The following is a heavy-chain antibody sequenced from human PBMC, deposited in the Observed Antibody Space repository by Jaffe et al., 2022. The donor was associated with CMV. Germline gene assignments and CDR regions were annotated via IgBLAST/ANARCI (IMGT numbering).Heavy chain of an antibody. J-gene: IGHJ6*02. CDR1: GYTFTSYG. Sequence: QVQLVQSGAEVKKPGASVKVSCKASGYTFTSYGISWVRQAPGQGLEWMGWISAYNGNTNYAQKLQGRVTMTTDTSTSTAYMELRSLRSDDTAVYYCAREECSSTSCYIPYSPAYYYYYGMDVWGQGTTVTVSS. D-gene: IGHD2-2*02. V-gene: IGHV1-18*01. CDR3: AREECSSTSCYIPYSPAYYYYYGMDV. CDR2: ISAYNGNT.